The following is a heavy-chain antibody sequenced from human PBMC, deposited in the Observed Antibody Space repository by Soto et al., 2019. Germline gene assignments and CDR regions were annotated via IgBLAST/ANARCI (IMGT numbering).Heavy chain of an antibody. CDR2: IDPSDSYT. V-gene: IGHV5-10-1*01. CDR1: GYSFTSYW. J-gene: IGHJ6*02. D-gene: IGHD3-22*01. CDR3: ARLYYDSSGYYPYYYYGMDV. Sequence: PGGSLKISCKGSGYSFTSYWISWVRQMPGKGLEWMGRIDPSDSYTNYSPSFQGHVTISADKSISTAYLQWSSLKASDTAMYYCARLYYDSSGYYPYYYYGMDVWGQGTTVTVSS.